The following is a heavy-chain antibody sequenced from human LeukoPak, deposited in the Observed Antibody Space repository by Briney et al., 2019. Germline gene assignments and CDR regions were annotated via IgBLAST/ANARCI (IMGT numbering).Heavy chain of an antibody. CDR1: GGTFSSYA. J-gene: IGHJ6*02. Sequence: ASVKVSCKASGGTFSSYAISWVRQAPGQGLEWMGRIIPILGIANYAQKFQGRVTITADKSTSTAYMELSSLRSEDTAVYYCARDKDIVVVPAAFGHHYYGMDVWGQGTTVTVSS. CDR3: ARDKDIVVVPAAFGHHYYGMDV. V-gene: IGHV1-69*04. D-gene: IGHD2-2*01. CDR2: IIPILGIA.